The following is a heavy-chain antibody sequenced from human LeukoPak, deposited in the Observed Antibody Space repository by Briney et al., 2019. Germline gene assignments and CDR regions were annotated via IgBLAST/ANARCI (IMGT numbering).Heavy chain of an antibody. D-gene: IGHD4-17*01. CDR2: ISISGGTT. V-gene: IGHV3-23*01. CDR3: ANEIRPNDY. Sequence: GGSLRLSCTASAFAFSNHAMSWVRQAPGKGLEWVSSISISGGTTYYTDSVKGRFTISRENSKSTLYLQMNNLRTDDTAVYYCANEIRPNDYWGQGTLVTVSS. J-gene: IGHJ4*02. CDR1: AFAFSNHA.